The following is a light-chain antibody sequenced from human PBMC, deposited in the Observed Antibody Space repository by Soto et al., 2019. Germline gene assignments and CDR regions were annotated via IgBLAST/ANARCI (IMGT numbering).Light chain of an antibody. CDR1: SGSVSPSPY. Sequence: QAVVTQEPSSSVSPRGTVTLTCALNSGSVSPSPYPCCYQRTPGQTPRTLLSSTSTRSSGVSARFSGSILGNNAALTITGAQVDDESDGYCALYLGGGISVFGGGTQLTVL. CDR2: STS. J-gene: IGLJ3*02. CDR3: ALYLGGGISV. V-gene: IGLV8-61*01.